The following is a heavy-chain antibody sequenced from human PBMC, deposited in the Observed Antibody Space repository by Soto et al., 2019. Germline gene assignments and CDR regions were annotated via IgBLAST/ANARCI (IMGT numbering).Heavy chain of an antibody. V-gene: IGHV3-15*01. D-gene: IGHD3-9*01. Sequence: GVSLRLSCAASGFTFSNAWMSLVCHAPGKGLEWVGRIKSKTDGGTTDYAAPVKGRFTISRDDSKNTLYLQMNSLKTEDTAVYHCTPDPVLYDTLTSLSFSNYWAQATLVTVS. J-gene: IGHJ4*02. CDR3: TPDPVLYDTLTSLSFSNY. CDR1: GFTFSNAW. CDR2: IKSKTDGGTT.